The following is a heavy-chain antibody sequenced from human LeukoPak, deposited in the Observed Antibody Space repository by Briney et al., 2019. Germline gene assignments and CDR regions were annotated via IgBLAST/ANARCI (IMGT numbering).Heavy chain of an antibody. D-gene: IGHD4-17*01. Sequence: GASVKVSCKASGYTFTSYGISWVRQAPGQGLEWMGWINPNSGGTNYAQKFQGRVTMTRDTSISTAYMELSRLRSDDTAVYYCARGAEDYGDYDPPNYWGQGTLVTVSS. V-gene: IGHV1-2*02. CDR2: INPNSGGT. CDR3: ARGAEDYGDYDPPNY. CDR1: GYTFTSYG. J-gene: IGHJ4*02.